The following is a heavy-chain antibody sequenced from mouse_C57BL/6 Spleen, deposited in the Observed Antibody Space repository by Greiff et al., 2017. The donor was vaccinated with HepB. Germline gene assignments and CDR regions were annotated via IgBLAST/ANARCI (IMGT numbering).Heavy chain of an antibody. D-gene: IGHD1-1*01. CDR1: GYTFTDHT. V-gene: IGHV1-78*01. J-gene: IGHJ1*03. CDR3: ARGGSSYYGSSFYWYFDV. Sequence: VKLVESDAELVKPGASVKISCKVSGYTFTDHTIHWMKQRPEQGLEWIGYIYPRDGSTKYNEKFKGKATLTADKSSSTAYMQLNSLTSEDSAVYFCARGGSSYYGSSFYWYFDVWGTGTTVTVSS. CDR2: IYPRDGST.